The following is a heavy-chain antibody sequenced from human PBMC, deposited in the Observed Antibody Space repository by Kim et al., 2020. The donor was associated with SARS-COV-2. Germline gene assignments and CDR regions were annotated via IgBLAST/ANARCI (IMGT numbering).Heavy chain of an antibody. V-gene: IGHV4-4*02. D-gene: IGHD3-10*01. Sequence: SETLSLTCAVSGGSISSSNWWSWVRQPPGKGLEWIGEIYHSGSTNYNPSLKSRVTISVDKSKNQFSLKLSSVTAADTAVYYCARDPHVTMVRGVITFGWFYPWGQGTLVTVSS. CDR1: GGSISSSNW. J-gene: IGHJ5*02. CDR3: ARDPHVTMVRGVITFGWFYP. CDR2: IYHSGST.